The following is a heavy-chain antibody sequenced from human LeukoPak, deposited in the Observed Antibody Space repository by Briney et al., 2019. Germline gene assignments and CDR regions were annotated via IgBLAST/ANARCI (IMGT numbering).Heavy chain of an antibody. V-gene: IGHV6-1*01. Sequence: SQTLSLTCAISGDSVSSNSAAWNWIRQSPSRGLEWLGRTYYRSKWYNDYAVSVKSRITINPDTSKNQFSLKLSSVTAADTVVYYCARAKRDSGYVAFDIWGQGTMVTVSS. CDR2: TYYRSKWYN. D-gene: IGHD5-12*01. CDR1: GDSVSSNSAA. J-gene: IGHJ3*02. CDR3: ARAKRDSGYVAFDI.